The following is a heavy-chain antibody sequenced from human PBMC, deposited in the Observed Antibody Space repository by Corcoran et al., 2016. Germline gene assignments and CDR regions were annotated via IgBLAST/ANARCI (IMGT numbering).Heavy chain of an antibody. CDR3: ARDHDRSGYRRDDAFDV. Sequence: QLQLQESGPGLLKPSETLPLTCTVSGGSISSTADYWGGIRQPPGKGLEWIGRIYFSGNTYYNPYLKSRVTISVDNSKNQFSLRLSSVTATDTAVYYCARDHDRSGYRRDDAFDVWGQGTMVTVSS. D-gene: IGHD3-22*01. V-gene: IGHV4-39*07. CDR1: GGSISSTADY. J-gene: IGHJ3*01. CDR2: IYFSGNT.